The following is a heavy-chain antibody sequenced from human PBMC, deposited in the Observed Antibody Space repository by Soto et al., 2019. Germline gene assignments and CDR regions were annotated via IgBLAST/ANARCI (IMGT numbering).Heavy chain of an antibody. J-gene: IGHJ4*02. D-gene: IGHD3-16*01. CDR3: ARDYDYFGH. Sequence: PSETLSLTCTVSGGSSKSGSYYWSWVRQPPGKGLEWIGYVYYTGRTSYSHSLKSRVTIAADTSKNQFSLILTSVTAADTAVYYCARDYDYFGHCGQGSMVTFYS. CDR1: GGSSKSGSYY. CDR2: VYYTGRT. V-gene: IGHV4-61*01.